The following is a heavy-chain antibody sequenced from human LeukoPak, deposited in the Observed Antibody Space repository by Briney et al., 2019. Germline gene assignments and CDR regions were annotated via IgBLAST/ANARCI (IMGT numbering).Heavy chain of an antibody. V-gene: IGHV1-18*01. CDR2: ISTYNGNT. Sequence: ASVKVSCKASVYTFTIYGISWVRQAPGQGLEWRGWISTYNGNTNYTQKFQGRITMTTMTTDTSTTTAYMELRSLRSDDTAVYYCARDCSSTSCFTFVGFDYWGQGGLVTVSS. D-gene: IGHD2-2*02. CDR1: VYTFTIYG. CDR3: ARDCSSTSCFTFVGFDY. J-gene: IGHJ4*02.